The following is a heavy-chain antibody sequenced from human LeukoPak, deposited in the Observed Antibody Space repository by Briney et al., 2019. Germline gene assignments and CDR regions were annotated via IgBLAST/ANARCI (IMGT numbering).Heavy chain of an antibody. CDR3: ARNGDYYEKSGYYYLFDF. J-gene: IGHJ4*02. Sequence: SETLSLTCTVSGGSINNYYWSWIRQPPGKGLEYIGYIYYSGSANYNPSLKSRVTISVDTSKNQFSLKLSSVTAADTAVYYCARNGDYYEKSGYYYLFDFWGQGTLVTVSS. V-gene: IGHV4-59*01. D-gene: IGHD3-22*01. CDR1: GGSINNYY. CDR2: IYYSGSA.